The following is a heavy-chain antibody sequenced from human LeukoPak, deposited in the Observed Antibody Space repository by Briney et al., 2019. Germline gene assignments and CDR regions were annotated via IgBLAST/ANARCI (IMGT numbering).Heavy chain of an antibody. Sequence: SETLSLTCAVSGGSISSGGYSWSWIRQPPGKGLEWIGYIYHSGSTYYNPSLKSRVTISVDRSKNQFSLKLSSVTAADTAVYYCARDRVGATEPYYFDYWGQGTLVTVSS. D-gene: IGHD1-26*01. CDR2: IYHSGST. J-gene: IGHJ4*02. CDR3: ARDRVGATEPYYFDY. CDR1: GGSISSGGYS. V-gene: IGHV4-30-2*01.